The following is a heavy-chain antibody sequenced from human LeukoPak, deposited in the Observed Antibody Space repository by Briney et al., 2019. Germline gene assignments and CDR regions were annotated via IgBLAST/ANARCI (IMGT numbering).Heavy chain of an antibody. V-gene: IGHV4-61*02. CDR1: GGSISSGTYY. CDR3: AREGGSGMEFDY. Sequence: SQTLSLTCTVSGGSISSGTYYWTWIRQPAGKGLEWIGRIYPSGSTSYNPSLKSRVTMSIDTSKNQFSLKLRSVTAADTAVYYCAREGGSGMEFDYWGQGTLVTVSS. J-gene: IGHJ4*02. D-gene: IGHD3-10*01. CDR2: IYPSGST.